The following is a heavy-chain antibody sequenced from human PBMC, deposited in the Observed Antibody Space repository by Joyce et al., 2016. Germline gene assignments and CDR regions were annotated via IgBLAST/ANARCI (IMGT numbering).Heavy chain of an antibody. D-gene: IGHD2-8*01. J-gene: IGHJ4*02. V-gene: IGHV3-21*01. CDR1: GFTFSSYS. Sequence: EVQLVESGGGLVKPGGSLRLSCAASGFTFSSYSMSWVRQAPGKGLGCVSSLSSSSSYIKYTDSVKGLFTISRDNAKNSLYLQMNSLRVEDTAVYYCARSSYTNGIFDYWGQGTLVTVSS. CDR3: ARSSYTNGIFDY. CDR2: LSSSSSYI.